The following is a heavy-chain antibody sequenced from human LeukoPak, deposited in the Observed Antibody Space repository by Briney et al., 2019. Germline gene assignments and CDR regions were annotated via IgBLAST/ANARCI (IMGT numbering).Heavy chain of an antibody. D-gene: IGHD6-13*01. Sequence: PGGSLRLSCAASGFTFGSYGMHWVRQAPGEGLEWVAVISYDGSNKYYADSVKGRFTISRDNSKNTLYLQMNSLRAEDTAVYYCAKSPRYSSSPGLLIDYWGQGTLVTVSS. CDR1: GFTFGSYG. V-gene: IGHV3-30*18. J-gene: IGHJ4*02. CDR2: ISYDGSNK. CDR3: AKSPRYSSSPGLLIDY.